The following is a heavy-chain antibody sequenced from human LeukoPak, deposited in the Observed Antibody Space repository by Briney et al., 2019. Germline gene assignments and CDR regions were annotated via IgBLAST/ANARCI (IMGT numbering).Heavy chain of an antibody. Sequence: SETLSPTCTVSGGSISSYYWSWIRQPPGKGLEWIGYIYYSGSTNYNPSLKSRVTISVDTSKNQFSLKLSSVTAADTAVYYCARDRGDGYNGFDYWGQGTLVTVSS. J-gene: IGHJ4*02. CDR2: IYYSGST. D-gene: IGHD5-24*01. CDR1: GGSISSYY. V-gene: IGHV4-59*01. CDR3: ARDRGDGYNGFDY.